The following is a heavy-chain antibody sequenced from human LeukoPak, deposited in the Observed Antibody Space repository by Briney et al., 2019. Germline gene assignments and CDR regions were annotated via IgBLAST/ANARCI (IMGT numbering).Heavy chain of an antibody. Sequence: ASVKVSCKASGYTFTSYGISWVRQAPGQGLEWMGWVSAYNGNTNYAQKLQGRVTMTTDTSTSTAYMEPRSLRSDDTAAYYCARIGGSGSYGVYYYFDYWGQGTLVTVS. D-gene: IGHD1-26*01. V-gene: IGHV1-18*01. CDR1: GYTFTSYG. CDR2: VSAYNGNT. J-gene: IGHJ4*02. CDR3: ARIGGSGSYGVYYYFDY.